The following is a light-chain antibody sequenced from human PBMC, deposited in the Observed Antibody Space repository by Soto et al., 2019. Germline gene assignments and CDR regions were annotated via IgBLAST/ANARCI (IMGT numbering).Light chain of an antibody. CDR2: AAS. V-gene: IGKV1-39*01. CDR1: QSISSY. J-gene: IGKJ2*01. Sequence: DIQMTQSPSSLSASVGDRVTITCRASQSISSYLNWYQQKPGKAPKLLIYAASSLQSGVPSRFGGSGSGTDFTLTISSLQPEDFATYYCQQCYSTPYTFGQGNKVDIK. CDR3: QQCYSTPYT.